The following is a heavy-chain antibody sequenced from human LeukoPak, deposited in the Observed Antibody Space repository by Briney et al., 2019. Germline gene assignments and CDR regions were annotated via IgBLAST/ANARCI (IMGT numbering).Heavy chain of an antibody. CDR1: GFTFSSYS. D-gene: IGHD5-12*01. J-gene: IGHJ4*02. CDR2: ISSSSSTI. CDR3: ARASRLRGYTGYDSDY. V-gene: IGHV3-48*01. Sequence: AGGSLRLSCAASGFTFSSYSMNWVRQAPGKGLEWVSYISSSSSTIYYADSVKGRFTISRDNAKNSLYLQMNSLRAEDTAVFYCARASRLRGYTGYDSDYWGQGTLVTVSS.